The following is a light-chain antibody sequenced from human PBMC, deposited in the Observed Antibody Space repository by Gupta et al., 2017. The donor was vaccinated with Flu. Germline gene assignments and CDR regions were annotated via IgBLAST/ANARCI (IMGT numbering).Light chain of an antibody. Sequence: QSALTQPASVSGSPGQSITISCTGTSSDVGGYNFVSWYQQRPGKAPKLMIYEVSNRPPGVSSRFSGSKSGNTASLTISGLQADDEADYYCSSYTSSSTPDVFGTGTKVTVL. CDR2: EVS. J-gene: IGLJ1*01. CDR3: SSYTSSSTPDV. CDR1: SSDVGGYNF. V-gene: IGLV2-14*01.